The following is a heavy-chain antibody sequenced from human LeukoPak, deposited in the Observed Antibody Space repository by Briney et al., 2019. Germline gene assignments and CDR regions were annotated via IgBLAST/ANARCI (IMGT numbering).Heavy chain of an antibody. J-gene: IGHJ6*02. V-gene: IGHV1-69*08. CDR3: ARSPVGPEGHYYSHYGMDV. D-gene: IGHD1-26*01. Sequence: GASVKVSCKATGGALSNYNLNWVRQAPGQGLEWVGRIIPFLGTINYAQKLHGRVTISADTSMNTAYMELTSLRSEDTAVYYCARSPVGPEGHYYSHYGMDVWAQGTMVTVSS. CDR2: IIPFLGTI. CDR1: GGALSNYN.